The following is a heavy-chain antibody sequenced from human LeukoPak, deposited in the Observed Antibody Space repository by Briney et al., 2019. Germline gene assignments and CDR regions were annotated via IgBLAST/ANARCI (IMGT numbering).Heavy chain of an antibody. D-gene: IGHD3-10*01. Sequence: SETPSPTCAVYGGAFSGYYWSWIRQPPRKGVEWIGEINHSGSTNYNPSLKSRVTISVDTSKNQFSLKLSSVTAADTAVYYCARSRRGWFDPWGQGTLVTVSS. CDR1: GGAFSGYY. CDR3: ARSRRGWFDP. J-gene: IGHJ5*02. CDR2: INHSGST. V-gene: IGHV4-34*01.